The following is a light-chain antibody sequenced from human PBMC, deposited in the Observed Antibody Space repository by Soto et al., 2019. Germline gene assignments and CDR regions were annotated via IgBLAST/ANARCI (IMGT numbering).Light chain of an antibody. CDR1: SSDVGSYNL. CDR2: EVS. V-gene: IGLV2-23*02. J-gene: IGLJ7*01. CDR3: CSYAGRSTLAV. Sequence: QAAQTQPASVSGSPGQSITISCTGTSSDVGSYNLVSWYQQHPTKAPKLMVYEVSERPSGVSNRFSGSKSDNTASLTISGLQAEDEADYYCCSYAGRSTLAVFGGGTQLTVL.